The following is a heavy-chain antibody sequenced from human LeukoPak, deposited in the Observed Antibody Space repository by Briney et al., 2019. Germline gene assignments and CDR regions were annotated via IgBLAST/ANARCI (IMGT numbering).Heavy chain of an antibody. J-gene: IGHJ4*02. CDR2: IYQSGSGSS. D-gene: IGHD3-3*01. CDR1: GGSFSGYY. Sequence: SETLSLTCAVYGGSFSGYYWSWIRQPPGKGLEWIGSIYQSGSGSSYYNPSLKSRVTISGDTSKNQVFLRLSSVTAADTAVYYCASTLRFLPYRRFDYWGQGTLVTVPS. CDR3: ASTLRFLPYRRFDY. V-gene: IGHV4-34*01.